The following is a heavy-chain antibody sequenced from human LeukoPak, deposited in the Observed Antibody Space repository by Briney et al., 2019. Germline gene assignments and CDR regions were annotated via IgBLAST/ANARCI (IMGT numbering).Heavy chain of an antibody. J-gene: IGHJ4*02. CDR2: IPYDGSNK. Sequence: PGRSLRLSCAASGFTFSSYGMHWVRQAPGKGLEWVAVIPYDGSNKYYADSVKGRFTISRDNSKNTLYLQMNSLRAEDTAVYYCAKAMTTVTTPSTADDYWGQGTLVTVSS. V-gene: IGHV3-30*18. CDR1: GFTFSSYG. CDR3: AKAMTTVTTPSTADDY. D-gene: IGHD4-17*01.